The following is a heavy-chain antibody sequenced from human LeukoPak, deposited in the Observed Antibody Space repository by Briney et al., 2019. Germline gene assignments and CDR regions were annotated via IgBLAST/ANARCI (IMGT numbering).Heavy chain of an antibody. J-gene: IGHJ4*02. CDR1: GFTFSSYE. CDR3: ARDQLEGTHDS. CDR2: ISSSGSTI. D-gene: IGHD1-1*01. Sequence: GGSLRLSCAASGFTFSSYEMNWVRQAPGKGLEWVSYISSSGSTIYYADSVKGRFTISRDNAKNSLYLQMHSLRAEDTAVYYCARDQLEGTHDSWGQGTLVTVSS. V-gene: IGHV3-48*03.